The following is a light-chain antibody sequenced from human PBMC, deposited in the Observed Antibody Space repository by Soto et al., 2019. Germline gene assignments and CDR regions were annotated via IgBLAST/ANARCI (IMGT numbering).Light chain of an antibody. V-gene: IGKV2-30*02. CDR2: KVS. CDR3: MQGTHWPIT. CDR1: QSLVHSDGIAY. Sequence: VITQSPLSLPVTPGEPSSMSLISNQSLVHSDGIAYFSWFQQRPGRSPRRLIYKVSNRASGVPARFSGSGSGTDFALKISRVEAEDVGVYYCMQGTHWPITFGQGTRLEIK. J-gene: IGKJ5*01.